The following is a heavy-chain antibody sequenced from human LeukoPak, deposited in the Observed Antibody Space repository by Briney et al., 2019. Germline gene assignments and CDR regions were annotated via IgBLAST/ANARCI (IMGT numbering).Heavy chain of an antibody. CDR1: GGYITNYY. Sequence: SSETLSLTCTVSGGYITNYYWNWIRQPPGKGLEWIGYIYYSGSTNYNPSLKSRVTISVDTSKNQFSLKLSSVTAADTAVYYCARGYGTGYYYVPYDFWGQGTLVTVSS. V-gene: IGHV4-59*01. J-gene: IGHJ4*02. CDR3: ARGYGTGYYYVPYDF. D-gene: IGHD3-22*01. CDR2: IYYSGST.